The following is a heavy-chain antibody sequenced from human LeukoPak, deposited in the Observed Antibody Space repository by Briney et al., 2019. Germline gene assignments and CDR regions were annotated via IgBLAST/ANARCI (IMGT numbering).Heavy chain of an antibody. CDR3: AKLPRSSFYRDRDV. D-gene: IGHD2-2*01. CDR1: GFTFSSYA. J-gene: IGHJ6*01. CDR2: ISGSGGST. V-gene: IGHV3-23*01. Sequence: GGSLRLSCAASGFTFSSYAMSWVRQAPGKGLEWVSAISGSGGSTYYADSVKGRFTISRDNSKNTLYLQMSSLRAEDTAVYYCAKLPRSSFYRDRDVWGQGTTVTVSS.